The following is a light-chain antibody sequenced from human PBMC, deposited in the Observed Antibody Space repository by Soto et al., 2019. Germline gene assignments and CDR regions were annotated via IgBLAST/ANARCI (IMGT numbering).Light chain of an antibody. CDR2: KAS. J-gene: IGKJ1*01. V-gene: IGKV1-5*03. Sequence: DIQMTQSPSTLSASVGDRVTISCRASQSVSSWLAWYQQKPGKAPKLLISKASSLESGVPSRFSGSGSETDFILTISSLQPDDFATYYCQQYKSIRRTFGQGTKVDIK. CDR1: QSVSSW. CDR3: QQYKSIRRT.